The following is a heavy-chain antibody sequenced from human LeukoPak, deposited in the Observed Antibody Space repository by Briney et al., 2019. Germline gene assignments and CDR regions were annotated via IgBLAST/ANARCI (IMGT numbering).Heavy chain of an antibody. J-gene: IGHJ2*01. Sequence: PGGSLRLSCAASGFTFSSYAMNWVRQAPGKGLEWVSYISSSGSTIYYADSVKGRFTISRDNAKNSLYLQMNSLRAEDTAVYYCARGDGYSGYSYWYFDLWGRGTLVTVSS. CDR1: GFTFSSYA. D-gene: IGHD5-12*01. CDR3: ARGDGYSGYSYWYFDL. V-gene: IGHV3-48*03. CDR2: ISSSGSTI.